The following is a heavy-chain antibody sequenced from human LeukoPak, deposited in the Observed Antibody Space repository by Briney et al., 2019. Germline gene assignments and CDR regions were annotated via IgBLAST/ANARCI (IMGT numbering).Heavy chain of an antibody. J-gene: IGHJ4*02. CDR2: IKSKTDGETT. CDR1: AFIFSGHW. CDR3: TTDLGTYYHGSQRLIPIDY. Sequence: PGGSLRLSCEGSAFIFSGHWMNWVRQAPGKGLEWIGRIKSKTDGETTNYAEPVRGRFTISRDDSKSAVYLQMNSLKIEDTAVYYCTTDLGTYYHGSQRLIPIDYWGQGTLVTVSS. V-gene: IGHV3-15*01. D-gene: IGHD3-10*01.